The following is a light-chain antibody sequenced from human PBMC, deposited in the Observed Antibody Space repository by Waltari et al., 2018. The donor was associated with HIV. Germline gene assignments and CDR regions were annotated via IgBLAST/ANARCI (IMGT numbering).Light chain of an antibody. V-gene: IGLV2-14*01. CDR2: DVS. J-gene: IGLJ2*01. CDR1: KGDVGGYNH. Sequence: QSALTQPASVSGSPGQSITISCTGTKGDVGGYNHVSWYQKHPGKAPKLIIFDVSSRTSGLSNRFSGSKSGNTASLTISGLQSEDEADYFCSSYSSSNTLVIFGGGTKLTVL. CDR3: SSYSSSNTLVI.